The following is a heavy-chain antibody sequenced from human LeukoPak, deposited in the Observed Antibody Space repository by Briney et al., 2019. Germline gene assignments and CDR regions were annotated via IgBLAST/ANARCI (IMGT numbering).Heavy chain of an antibody. CDR2: IKQDGSEE. CDR3: ASPTYYYDSSGYYY. D-gene: IGHD3-22*01. V-gene: IGHV3-7*02. CDR1: GFTFSSYW. Sequence: GGSLRLSCAASGFTFSSYWMSWVRQAPGKGLEWVANIKQDGSEEYYVDSVKGRFTISRDNAKNSLYLQMNSLRAEDTAVYYCASPTYYYDSSGYYYWGQGTLVTVSS. J-gene: IGHJ4*02.